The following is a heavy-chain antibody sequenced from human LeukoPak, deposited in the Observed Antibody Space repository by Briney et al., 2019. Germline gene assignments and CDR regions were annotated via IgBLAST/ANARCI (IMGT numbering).Heavy chain of an antibody. D-gene: IGHD5-12*01. V-gene: IGHV4-59*01. J-gene: IGHJ3*02. CDR3: ARALYSGYAPSYAFDI. CDR1: GGSISSYY. Sequence: SETLSLTCTVSGGSISSYYWSWIRQPPGKGLEWIGYIYYSGSTNYNPSLKSRVTISVDTSKNQFSLKLSSVTAADTAVYYCARALYSGYAPSYAFDIWGQGTMVTVSS. CDR2: IYYSGST.